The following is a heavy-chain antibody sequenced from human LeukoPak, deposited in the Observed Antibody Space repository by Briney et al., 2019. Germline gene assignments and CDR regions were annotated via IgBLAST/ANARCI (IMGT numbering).Heavy chain of an antibody. D-gene: IGHD5-18*01. CDR1: GGSLKNYY. J-gene: IGHJ2*01. CDR2: IYSTRIT. Sequence: SETLSLTCSVSGGSLKNYYWSWIRQPPGKGLEWFGHIYSTRITNYNPSLRSRLAISVDTSKNQFSLKLSSVTAADTALYFCARLSVDMNTLDWYFDLWGRGTLVTVSS. CDR3: ARLSVDMNTLDWYFDL. V-gene: IGHV4-4*08.